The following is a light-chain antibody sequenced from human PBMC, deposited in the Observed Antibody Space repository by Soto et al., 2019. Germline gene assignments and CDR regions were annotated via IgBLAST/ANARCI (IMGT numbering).Light chain of an antibody. J-gene: IGLJ1*01. CDR2: DVN. Sequence: QSALTQPASVSGSPGQSITISCTGTSSDVGGYNYVSWYQQHPGKAPKLMIFDVNNRPSGVSNRFSGSKSGNTASLTISGLQAEDEADYYCCSYTSSSTYVFGTGTKRTVL. V-gene: IGLV2-14*01. CDR1: SSDVGGYNY. CDR3: CSYTSSSTYV.